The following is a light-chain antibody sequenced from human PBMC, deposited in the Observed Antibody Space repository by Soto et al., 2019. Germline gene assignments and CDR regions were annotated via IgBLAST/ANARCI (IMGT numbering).Light chain of an antibody. V-gene: IGKV3-15*01. CDR3: QQYSNWHPIT. CDR1: QSVSSN. J-gene: IGKJ5*01. Sequence: EIAMTQSPGTLYLSPGETATLSCRVSQSVSSNLAWYQQKPGQAPGLLIYGASTRATGIPARFSGSGSGTEFTLTISSLQSEDFAVYFCQQYSNWHPITFGQGTRLEIK. CDR2: GAS.